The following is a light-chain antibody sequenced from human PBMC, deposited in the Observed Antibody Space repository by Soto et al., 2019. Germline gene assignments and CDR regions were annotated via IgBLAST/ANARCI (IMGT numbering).Light chain of an antibody. J-gene: IGKJ5*01. CDR3: QQRSNWPIP. CDR1: QSVSSY. CDR2: DAS. Sequence: IVLTQSPAALAFSPGGTANLVCRASQSVSSYLAWYQQKPGQAPRLLIYDASNRATGIPARFSGSGSGTDFTLTISSLEPEDFAVYYCQQRSNWPIPFGQGPRLEIK. V-gene: IGKV3-11*01.